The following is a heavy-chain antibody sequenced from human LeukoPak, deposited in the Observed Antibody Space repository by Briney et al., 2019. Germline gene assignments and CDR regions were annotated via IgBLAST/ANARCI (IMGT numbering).Heavy chain of an antibody. CDR2: INHSGST. J-gene: IGHJ2*01. V-gene: IGHV4-34*01. CDR1: GGSFSGYY. CDR3: ARDRYWYFEQ. Sequence: SETLSLTCAVYGGSFSGYYWSWIRQPPGKGLEWIGEINHSGSTNYNPSLKSRVTISVDTSKNQFSLKLSSVTAADTAVYYCARDRYWYFEQWGRGTLVTVSS.